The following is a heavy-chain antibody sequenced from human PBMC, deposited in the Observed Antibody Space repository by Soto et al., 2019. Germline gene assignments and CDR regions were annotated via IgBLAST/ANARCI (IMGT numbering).Heavy chain of an antibody. CDR2: IDSDGSST. J-gene: IGHJ4*02. D-gene: IGHD5-12*01. CDR1: GFTFSDYW. V-gene: IGHV3-74*01. CDR3: AGISGYDYRWFDY. Sequence: GESLKISCAASGFTFSDYWMNWVRQAPGKGLVWVSRIDSDGSSTSYADSVKSRITINPDTSKNQFSLQLNSVTPEDTAVYYCAGISGYDYRWFDYWGQGTLVTVSS.